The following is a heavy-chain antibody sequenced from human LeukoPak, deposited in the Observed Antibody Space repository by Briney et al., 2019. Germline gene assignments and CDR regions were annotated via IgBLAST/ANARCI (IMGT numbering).Heavy chain of an antibody. D-gene: IGHD3-22*01. Sequence: SETLSLTCTVSGDSISSGPYYWTWIRQRPGTGLEWLGYIYYSGSTGSTNYNPSLKSRVTISVDTSKNQFSLKLSSVTAAETAVYYCARQVLDTSGYYYDYWGQGTLVTVSS. CDR3: ARQVLDTSGYYYDY. V-gene: IGHV4-31*03. J-gene: IGHJ4*02. CDR2: IYYSGSTGST. CDR1: GDSISSGPYY.